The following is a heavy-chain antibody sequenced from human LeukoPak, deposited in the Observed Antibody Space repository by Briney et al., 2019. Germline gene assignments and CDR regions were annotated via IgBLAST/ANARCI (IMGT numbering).Heavy chain of an antibody. CDR2: IYTSGST. Sequence: SETLSLTCTVSGGSISSGSYYWSWIRQPAGKGLEWIGRIYTSGSTNYNPFLKSRVTISEDTSKNQFSLKLSSVTAADTAVYYCARGRYYDFWSGYPQDYFDYWGQGTLVTVSS. D-gene: IGHD3-3*01. CDR1: GGSISSGSYY. J-gene: IGHJ4*02. V-gene: IGHV4-61*02. CDR3: ARGRYYDFWSGYPQDYFDY.